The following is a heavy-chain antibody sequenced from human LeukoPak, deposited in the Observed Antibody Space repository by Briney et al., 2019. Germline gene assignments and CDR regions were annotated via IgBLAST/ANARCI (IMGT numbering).Heavy chain of an antibody. Sequence: SVKVSCKASGYTFTSYGISWVRQAPGQGLEWMGWISAYNGNTNYAQKLQGRATMTTDTSTSTAYMELRSLRSDDTAVYYCARVSNRYCSGGSCLGADYWGQGTLVTVSS. CDR3: ARVSNRYCSGGSCLGADY. CDR1: GYTFTSYG. J-gene: IGHJ4*02. CDR2: ISAYNGNT. D-gene: IGHD2-15*01. V-gene: IGHV1-18*01.